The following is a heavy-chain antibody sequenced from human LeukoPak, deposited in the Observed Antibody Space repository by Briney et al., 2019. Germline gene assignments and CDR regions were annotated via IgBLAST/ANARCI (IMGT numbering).Heavy chain of an antibody. CDR2: IYYSGST. V-gene: IGHV4-61*01. CDR1: GGSVSSGSYY. J-gene: IGHJ5*02. Sequence: SETLSLTCTVSGGSVSSGSYYWSWIRQPPGKGLEWIGYIYYSGSTNYNPSLKSRVTISVDTSKNQFSLKLSSVTAADTAVYYCARGDYSNYYGGNWFDPWGQGTLVTVSS. CDR3: ARGDYSNYYGGNWFDP. D-gene: IGHD4-11*01.